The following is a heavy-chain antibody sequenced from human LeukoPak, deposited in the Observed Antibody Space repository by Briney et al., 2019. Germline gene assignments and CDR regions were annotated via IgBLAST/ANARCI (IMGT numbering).Heavy chain of an antibody. Sequence: GGSLRLSCAASGFTFSSYSMNWVRQAPGKGLEWVSYISSSSSTIYYADSVKGRFTISRDNAKNSLYLQMNSLRAEDTAVYYCARGGYDILTGYYTLGDYYYYMDVWDKGTTVTVSS. D-gene: IGHD3-9*01. CDR1: GFTFSSYS. CDR3: ARGGYDILTGYYTLGDYYYYMDV. J-gene: IGHJ6*03. V-gene: IGHV3-48*01. CDR2: ISSSSSTI.